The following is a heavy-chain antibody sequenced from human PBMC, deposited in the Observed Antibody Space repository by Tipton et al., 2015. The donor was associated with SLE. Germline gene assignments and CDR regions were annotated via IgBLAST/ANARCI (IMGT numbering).Heavy chain of an antibody. D-gene: IGHD6-13*01. CDR1: GGSISSGGHY. Sequence: TLSLTCTVSGGSISSGGHYWSWIRQPPGKGLEWIGEISHTGSTNFNPSLKSRVAISADTSKRQFSLKLSSVTAADTAVYYCATRGSSSWYFFDYWGQGTLVTVSS. V-gene: IGHV4-61*08. J-gene: IGHJ4*02. CDR3: ATRGSSSWYFFDY. CDR2: ISHTGST.